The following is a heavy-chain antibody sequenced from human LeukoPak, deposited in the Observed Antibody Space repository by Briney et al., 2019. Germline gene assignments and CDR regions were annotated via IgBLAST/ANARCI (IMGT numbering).Heavy chain of an antibody. Sequence: GESLKISCKGTGYSFTNYWIGWVREMPGKGLGWGGVISPHDSDTRYSPSFQGQVTISADKSITTASLQWSSLKASATAIYYCARRCDSGGYRFWFDPWGQGTLVTVSS. J-gene: IGHJ5*02. V-gene: IGHV5-51*01. CDR2: ISPHDSDT. CDR1: GYSFTNYW. D-gene: IGHD3-16*02. CDR3: ARRCDSGGYRFWFDP.